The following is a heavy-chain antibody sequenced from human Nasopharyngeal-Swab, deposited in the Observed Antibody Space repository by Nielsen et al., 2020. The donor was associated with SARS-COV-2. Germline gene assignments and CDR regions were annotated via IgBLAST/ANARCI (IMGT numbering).Heavy chain of an antibody. CDR2: IKSKTDGGAT. V-gene: IGHV3-15*01. CDR1: GPTFRNAW. D-gene: IGHD4-17*01. CDR3: TTYYGDSHSYFYYHAMDV. J-gene: IGHJ6*02. Sequence: GESLKISCAASGPTFRNAWMNWVRQVPGRGLEWVGRIKSKTDGGATDYAAPVKGRFSISRDDSKNTIYVQMNSLKTEDTAVYYCTTYYGDSHSYFYYHAMDVWGQGTTVTVPS.